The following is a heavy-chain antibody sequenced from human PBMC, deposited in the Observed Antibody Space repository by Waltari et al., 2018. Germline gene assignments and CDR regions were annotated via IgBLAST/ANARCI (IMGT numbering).Heavy chain of an antibody. CDR2: ISSSSSYI. CDR1: GFTFSSYS. CDR3: ARVIQGVIQKIYFDY. J-gene: IGHJ4*02. Sequence: EVQLVESGGGLVKPGGSLRLSCAASGFTFSSYSMNWVRQAPGKGLEWVSSISSSSSYIYYADSVKGRFTISRDNAKNSLYLQMNSLRAEDTAVYYCARVIQGVIQKIYFDYWGQGTLVTVSS. D-gene: IGHD3-10*01. V-gene: IGHV3-21*01.